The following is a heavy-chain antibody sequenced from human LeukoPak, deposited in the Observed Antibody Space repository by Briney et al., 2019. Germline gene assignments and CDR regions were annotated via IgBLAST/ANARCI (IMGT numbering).Heavy chain of an antibody. J-gene: IGHJ4*02. D-gene: IGHD1-26*01. V-gene: IGHV3-30*02. Sequence: GGSLRLSCAASGFTSSSYGMHWVRQAPGKGLEWVAFIRYDGSNKYYADSVKGRFTISRDNSKNTLYLQMNSLRAEDTAVYYCAKGSMPERRSAVGATAPADYWGQGTLVTVSS. CDR3: AKGSMPERRSAVGATAPADY. CDR1: GFTSSSYG. CDR2: IRYDGSNK.